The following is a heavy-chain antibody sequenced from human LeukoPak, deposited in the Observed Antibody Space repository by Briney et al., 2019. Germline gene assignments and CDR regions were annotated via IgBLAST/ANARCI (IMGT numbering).Heavy chain of an antibody. Sequence: SETLSLTCTVPGGSISSSSYYWGWIRQPPGKGLEWIGSIYYSGTTYYNPSLKSRVTISVDTSKNQFSLKLSSVTAADTAVYYCARSQYQLLYSFDYWGQGTLVTVSS. CDR3: ARSQYQLLYSFDY. J-gene: IGHJ4*02. CDR1: GGSISSSSYY. V-gene: IGHV4-39*01. D-gene: IGHD2-2*02. CDR2: IYYSGTT.